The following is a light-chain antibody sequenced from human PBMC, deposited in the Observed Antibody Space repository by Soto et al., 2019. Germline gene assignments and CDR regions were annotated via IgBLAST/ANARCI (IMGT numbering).Light chain of an antibody. V-gene: IGKV1-39*01. Sequence: DFELTQSPSSLSAFVGDRVSISCRASQSISKFLSWYQQRPGTAPKLLIYAASSLESGVQSRFSGSGSGTDFTLTISSLQPEDFATYYCQQNYNTPITVGQGTRLEIK. J-gene: IGKJ5*01. CDR3: QQNYNTPIT. CDR1: QSISKF. CDR2: AAS.